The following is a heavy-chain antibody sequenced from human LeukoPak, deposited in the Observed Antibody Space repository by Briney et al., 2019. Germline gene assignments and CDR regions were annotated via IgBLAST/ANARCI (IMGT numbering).Heavy chain of an antibody. CDR3: ARAYYYDSSEYYFDY. D-gene: IGHD3-22*01. V-gene: IGHV4-59*11. CDR2: IYYSGST. Sequence: PSETLSLTCTVSGGSISSHYWSWIRQPPGKGLEWIGYIYYSGSTNYNPSLKSRVTISVDTSKNQFSLKLSSVTAADTAVYYCARAYYYDSSEYYFDYWGQGTLVTVSS. J-gene: IGHJ4*02. CDR1: GGSISSHY.